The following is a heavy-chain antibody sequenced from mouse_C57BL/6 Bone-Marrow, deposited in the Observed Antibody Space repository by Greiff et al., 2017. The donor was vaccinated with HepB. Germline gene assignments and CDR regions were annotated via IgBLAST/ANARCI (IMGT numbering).Heavy chain of an antibody. CDR1: GYTFTEYT. D-gene: IGHD2-4*01. J-gene: IGHJ2*01. V-gene: IGHV1-62-2*01. Sequence: VQLQQSGAELVKPGASVKLSCTASGYTFTEYTIHWVKQRSGQGLEWIGWVYPGCGSIKYNEKFKDKATLTADKSSSTVYMELSRVTSEDSAVYFCARHEDDYDYFDYWCQGTTLTVSS. CDR2: VYPGCGSI. CDR3: ARHEDDYDYFDY.